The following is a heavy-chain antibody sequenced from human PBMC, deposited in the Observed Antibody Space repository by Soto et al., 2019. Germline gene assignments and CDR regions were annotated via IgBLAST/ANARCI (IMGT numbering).Heavy chain of an antibody. V-gene: IGHV4-34*01. J-gene: IGHJ6*02. Sequence: SETLSLTCTVYGGSFSGYYWNWIRQPPGKGLEWIGEINHSGSTNYNPSLKSRVTISVDTSKNQFSLKLSSVTAADTAVYYCARVSGIYYYGMDVWGQGTTVTVSS. CDR2: INHSGST. CDR3: ARVSGIYYYGMDV. CDR1: GGSFSGYY. D-gene: IGHD3-10*01.